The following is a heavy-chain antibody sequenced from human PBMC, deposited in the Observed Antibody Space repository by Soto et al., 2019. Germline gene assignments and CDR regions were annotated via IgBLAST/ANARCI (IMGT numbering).Heavy chain of an antibody. CDR2: IYPGDSDT. V-gene: IGHV5-51*01. D-gene: IGHD3-22*01. Sequence: GESLKISCKGSGYSFTSYWIGWVRQMPGKGLEWMGIIYPGDSDTRYSPSFQGQVTISADKSISTAYLQWSSLKASDTAMYYCARPIIFYYDSSCYTRYSSYGMHFSGTATTVTVS. J-gene: IGHJ6*04. CDR3: ARPIIFYYDSSCYTRYSSYGMHF. CDR1: GYSFTSYW.